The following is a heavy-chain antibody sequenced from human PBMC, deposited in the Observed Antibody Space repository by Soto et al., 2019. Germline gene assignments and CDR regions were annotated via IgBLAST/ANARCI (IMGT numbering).Heavy chain of an antibody. CDR3: ARDVGGGYYDY. Sequence: VQLVETGGGLIQPGGSLRLSCAASGFTVSSNYMNWVRQAPGKGLEWVSVIFSGGNTYYADSVKARFTISRDNSKNMLYLQMNSLKADDTAVYYCARDVGGGYYDYWGQGTLVTVSS. D-gene: IGHD3-16*01. J-gene: IGHJ4*02. CDR2: IFSGGNT. V-gene: IGHV3-53*02. CDR1: GFTVSSNY.